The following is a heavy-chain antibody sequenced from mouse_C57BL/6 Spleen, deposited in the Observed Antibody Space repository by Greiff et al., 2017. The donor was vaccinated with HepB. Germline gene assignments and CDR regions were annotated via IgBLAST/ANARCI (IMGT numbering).Heavy chain of an antibody. J-gene: IGHJ4*01. CDR2: IWRGGST. CDR1: GFSLTSYG. V-gene: IGHV2-5*01. CDR3: AKNYDGYYYAMDD. Sequence: QVQLQQSGPGLVQPSQSLSITCTVSGFSLTSYGVHWVRQSPGKGLEWLGVIWRGGSTDYNAAFMSRLSITKDNSKSQVFFKMNSLQADDTAIYYCAKNYDGYYYAMDDWGQGTSVTVSS. D-gene: IGHD2-3*01.